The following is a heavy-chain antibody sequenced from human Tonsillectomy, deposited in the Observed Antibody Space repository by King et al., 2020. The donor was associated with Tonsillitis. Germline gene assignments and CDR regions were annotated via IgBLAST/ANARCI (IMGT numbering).Heavy chain of an antibody. CDR3: ARLSQTAMVKSYYYYMDV. V-gene: IGHV4-34*01. J-gene: IGHJ6*03. Sequence: VQLQQWGAGLLKPSETLSLTCAVYGGSFSGYYWSWIRQPPGKGLEWIGEINHSGSTNYNPSLKSRVTISVDTSKNQFSLKPSSVTAADTAVYYCARLSQTAMVKSYYYYMDVWGKGTTVTVSS. CDR1: GGSFSGYY. CDR2: INHSGST. D-gene: IGHD5-18*01.